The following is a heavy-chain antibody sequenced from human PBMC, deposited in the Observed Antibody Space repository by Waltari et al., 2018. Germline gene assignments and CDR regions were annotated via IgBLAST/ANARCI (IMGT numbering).Heavy chain of an antibody. J-gene: IGHJ4*02. CDR2: MNGDGSVI. CDR3: IRDAFGQNDF. D-gene: IGHD3-16*01. V-gene: IGHV3-74*01. Sequence: EVQLVESGGGLVQPGGSLRLSCTGSGFTFSTDWMPWVRQAPGKGLVWGVRMNGDGSVISYADAGRGRFTISRDNAKSTLYLEMNSLRDDDTAMYHCIRDAFGQNDFWGQGTLVTVSS. CDR1: GFTFSTDW.